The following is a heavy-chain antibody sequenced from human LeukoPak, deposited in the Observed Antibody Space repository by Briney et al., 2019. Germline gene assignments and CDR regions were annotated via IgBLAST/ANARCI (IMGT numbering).Heavy chain of an antibody. CDR1: GFTFSTYW. CDR3: TRSGYCSGGNCNSYFDS. CDR2: INSDETTT. D-gene: IGHD2-15*01. Sequence: GTSLRLSCAASGFTFSTYWMHWVRQAPGKGLVWVSRINSDETTTRYADSVKGRFTISRDNAKSTLYLEMNSLRAEDTAVYYCTRSGYCSGGNCNSYFDSWGLGTLVTVSS. J-gene: IGHJ4*02. V-gene: IGHV3-74*01.